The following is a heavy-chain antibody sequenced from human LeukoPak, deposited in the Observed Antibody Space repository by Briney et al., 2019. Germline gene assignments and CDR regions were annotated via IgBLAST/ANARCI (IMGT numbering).Heavy chain of an antibody. CDR2: IYYSGST. D-gene: IGHD6-13*01. V-gene: IGHV4-39*01. CDR1: GGSISSSSYY. CDR3: ARQNRYGYSSSWRGGPWFDP. Sequence: SETLSLTCTVSGGSISSSSYYWGWIRQPPGKGLEWIGSIYYSGSTYYNPSLKSRVTISVDTSKNQFSLKLSSVSAADTAVYYCARQNRYGYSSSWRGGPWFDPWGQGTLVTVSS. J-gene: IGHJ5*02.